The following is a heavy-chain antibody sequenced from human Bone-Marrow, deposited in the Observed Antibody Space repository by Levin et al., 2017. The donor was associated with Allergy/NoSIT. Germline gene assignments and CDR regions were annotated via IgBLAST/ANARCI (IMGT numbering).Heavy chain of an antibody. J-gene: IGHJ1*01. CDR1: GYSFTSYW. D-gene: IGHD1-1*01. Sequence: ASVKVSCKGSGYSFTSYWIGWVRQMPGKGLEWMGIIYPGDSDTRYSPSFQGQVTISADKSISTAYLQWSSLKASDTAMYYCARGDDTAEYFQHWGQGTLVTVSS. CDR3: ARGDDTAEYFQH. V-gene: IGHV5-51*01. CDR2: IYPGDSDT.